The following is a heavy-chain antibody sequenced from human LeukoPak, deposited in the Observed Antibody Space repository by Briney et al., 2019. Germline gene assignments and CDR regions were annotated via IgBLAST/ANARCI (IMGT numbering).Heavy chain of an antibody. CDR3: ARGGYYGSGNDFRFDP. Sequence: SETLSLTCAVYGGSFSGYYWSWIRQSPGKGLECIGYIHYTGSTNYNPSLKSRVTISVETSKDQFSLKLKSVTAADTAVYYCARGGYYGSGNDFRFDPWGQGTLVTVSS. D-gene: IGHD3-10*01. CDR1: GGSFSGYY. CDR2: IHYTGST. V-gene: IGHV4-59*01. J-gene: IGHJ5*02.